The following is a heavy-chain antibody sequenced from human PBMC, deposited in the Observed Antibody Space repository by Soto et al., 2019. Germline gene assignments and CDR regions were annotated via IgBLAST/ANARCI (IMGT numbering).Heavy chain of an antibody. D-gene: IGHD3-10*01. J-gene: IGHJ4*02. CDR2: IIPIFGTA. CDR1: GGTFSSYA. CDR3: ARDGSGSYRGKYFDY. V-gene: IGHV1-69*13. Sequence: EASVKVSCKASGGTFSSYAISWVRQAPGQGLEWMGGIIPIFGTANYAQKFQGRVTITADESTSTAYMELSSLRSEDTAVYYCARDGSGSYRGKYFDYWGQGTLVTVSS.